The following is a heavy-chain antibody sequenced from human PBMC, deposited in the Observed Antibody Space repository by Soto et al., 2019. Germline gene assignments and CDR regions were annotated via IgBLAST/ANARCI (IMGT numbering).Heavy chain of an antibody. J-gene: IGHJ1*01. CDR1: GFTFSSYS. V-gene: IGHV3-48*02. CDR2: ISSSSSTI. CDR3: ARDPDYYDSSGYYPEYFQH. Sequence: EVQLVESGGGLVQPGGSLRLSCAASGFTFSSYSMNWVRQAAGKGLEWVSYISSSSSTIYYADSVKGRFTISRDNAKNSLYLQMNSLRDEDTAVYYCARDPDYYDSSGYYPEYFQHWGQGTLVTVSS. D-gene: IGHD3-22*01.